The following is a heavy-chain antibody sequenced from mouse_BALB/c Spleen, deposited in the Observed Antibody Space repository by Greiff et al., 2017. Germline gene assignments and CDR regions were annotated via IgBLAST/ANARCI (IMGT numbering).Heavy chain of an antibody. CDR2: IWAGGST. J-gene: IGHJ4*01. V-gene: IGHV2-9*02. CDR3: ARDYDYDGDAMDY. Sequence: VKLMESGPGLVAPSQSLSITCTVSGFSLTSYGVHWVRQPPGKGLEWLGVIWAGGSTNYNSALMSRLSISKDNSKSQVFLKMNSLQTDDTAMYYCARDYDYDGDAMDYWGQGTSVTVSS. CDR1: GFSLTSYG. D-gene: IGHD2-4*01.